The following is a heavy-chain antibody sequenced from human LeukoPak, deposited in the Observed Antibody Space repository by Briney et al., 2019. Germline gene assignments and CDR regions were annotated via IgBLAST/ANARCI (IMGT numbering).Heavy chain of an antibody. CDR1: GFTFSDYY. CDR2: GSSSDT. Sequence: GGSLRLSCAASGFTFSDYYMTWIRQAPGRGLEWIYGSSSDTKYADSVKGRFTISRDNAKNSLYLLMNSPRAEDTAVCYCARRGTTYCTVDSCHPNWFDPWGQGTLVTVSS. J-gene: IGHJ5*02. V-gene: IGHV3-11*03. CDR3: ARRGTTYCTVDSCHPNWFDP. D-gene: IGHD2-15*01.